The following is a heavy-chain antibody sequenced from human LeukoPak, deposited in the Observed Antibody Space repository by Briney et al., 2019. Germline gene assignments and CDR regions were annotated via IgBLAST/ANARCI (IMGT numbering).Heavy chain of an antibody. CDR2: IYYSGST. CDR3: ARVRYYYDSSGGFDY. V-gene: IGHV4-31*03. CDR1: GGSISSGGYY. D-gene: IGHD3-22*01. J-gene: IGHJ4*02. Sequence: PSETLSLTCTVSGGSISSGGYYWSWIRQHPGKGLEWIGYIYYSGSTYYNPSLKSRVTISVDTSRNQFSLKLSSVTAADTAVYYCARVRYYYDSSGGFDYWGQGTLVTVSS.